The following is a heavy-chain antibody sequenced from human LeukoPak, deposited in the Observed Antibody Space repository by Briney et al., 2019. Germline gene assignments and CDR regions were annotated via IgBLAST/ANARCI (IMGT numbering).Heavy chain of an antibody. V-gene: IGHV3-7*03. CDR3: AKSDYYDSSGHPSSFEY. CDR2: IKQDGSEK. CDR1: GFTFSSYW. J-gene: IGHJ4*02. Sequence: GGSLRLSCAASGFTFSSYWMSWVRQAPGKGLEWVANIKQDGSEKYYVDSVKGRFTISRDNAKNSLYLQMNSLRAEDTAVYYCAKSDYYDSSGHPSSFEYWGQGTLVTVSS. D-gene: IGHD3-22*01.